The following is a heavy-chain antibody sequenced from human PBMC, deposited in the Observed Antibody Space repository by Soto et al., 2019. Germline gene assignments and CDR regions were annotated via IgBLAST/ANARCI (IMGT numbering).Heavy chain of an antibody. Sequence: SETLSLTCAVSGGSISSSNWWSWVRQPPGKGLEWIGEIYYSGSTNYNPSLNSRVTISVDKSKNQFSLKLSSVTAADTAVYYCAIKGYTSGLFDPWGQRTLVTVSS. D-gene: IGHD6-19*01. CDR3: AIKGYTSGLFDP. V-gene: IGHV4-4*02. J-gene: IGHJ5*02. CDR1: GGSISSSNW. CDR2: IYYSGST.